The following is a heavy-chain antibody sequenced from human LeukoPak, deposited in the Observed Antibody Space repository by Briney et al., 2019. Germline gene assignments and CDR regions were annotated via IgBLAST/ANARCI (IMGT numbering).Heavy chain of an antibody. CDR2: IWYDGSNK. Sequence: GGSLRLSCAASGFNFSSFVMHWVRQAPGKGLEWVAVIWYDGSNKYYADSVKGRFTISRDNSKNTLYLQMNSLRAEDTAVYYCARGPSAYPKCFDYWGQGTLATVSS. D-gene: IGHD5-12*01. J-gene: IGHJ4*02. CDR1: GFNFSSFV. V-gene: IGHV3-33*01. CDR3: ARGPSAYPKCFDY.